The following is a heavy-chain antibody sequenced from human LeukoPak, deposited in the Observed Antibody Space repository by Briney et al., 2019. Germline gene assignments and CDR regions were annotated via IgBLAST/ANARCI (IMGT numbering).Heavy chain of an antibody. CDR1: GGSISSSSHY. V-gene: IGHV4-61*02. Sequence: SETLSLTCTVSGGSISSSSHYWAWIRQPAGKGLEWIGRIYTSGSTNYNPSLKSRVTISVDTSKNQFSLKLSSVTTADTAVYYCARELRYFDWFPWFDPWGQGTLVTVSS. D-gene: IGHD3-9*01. CDR3: ARELRYFDWFPWFDP. CDR2: IYTSGST. J-gene: IGHJ5*02.